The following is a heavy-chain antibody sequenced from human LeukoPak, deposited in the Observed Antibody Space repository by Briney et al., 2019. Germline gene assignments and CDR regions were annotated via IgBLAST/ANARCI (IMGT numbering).Heavy chain of an antibody. Sequence: ASVKVSCMASGYTFTSYDINWVRQATGQGLEWMGWMNPNSGNTGYAQKFQGRVTITRNTSISTAYMELSSLRSEDTAVYYCATDIKAVAALGEAFDIWGQGTMVTVSS. D-gene: IGHD6-19*01. CDR2: MNPNSGNT. J-gene: IGHJ3*02. V-gene: IGHV1-8*03. CDR3: ATDIKAVAALGEAFDI. CDR1: GYTFTSYD.